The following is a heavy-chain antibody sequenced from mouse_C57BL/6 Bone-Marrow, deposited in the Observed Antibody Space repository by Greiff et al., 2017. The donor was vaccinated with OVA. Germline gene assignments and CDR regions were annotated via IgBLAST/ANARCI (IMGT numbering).Heavy chain of an antibody. J-gene: IGHJ2*01. Sequence: DVMLVESGGGLVQPGGSLCLSCAASGFTFTDYYMSWVRQPPGKALEWLGFIRNKANGYTTEYSASVKGRFTISRDNSQSILYLQMNALRAEDSATYYCARLLVYFDYWGQGTTLTVSS. CDR3: ARLLVYFDY. V-gene: IGHV7-3*01. D-gene: IGHD1-1*01. CDR1: GFTFTDYY. CDR2: IRNKANGYTT.